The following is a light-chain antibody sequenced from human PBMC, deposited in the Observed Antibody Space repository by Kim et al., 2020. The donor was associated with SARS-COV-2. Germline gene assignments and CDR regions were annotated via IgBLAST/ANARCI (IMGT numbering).Light chain of an antibody. CDR1: SSNIGAGYD. Sequence: PGQRVTISCTGGSSNIGAGYDVHWYQQFPGTAPRLLIYDNTKRPSGVPDRFSASKSGPSASLAIDGLQTEDEADYYCQSFDRSVAVFGGGTKVTVL. CDR3: QSFDRSVAV. J-gene: IGLJ3*02. V-gene: IGLV1-40*01. CDR2: DNT.